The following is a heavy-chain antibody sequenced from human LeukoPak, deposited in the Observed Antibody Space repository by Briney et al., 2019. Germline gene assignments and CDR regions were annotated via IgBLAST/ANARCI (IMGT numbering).Heavy chain of an antibody. CDR1: GFTTHYW. CDR3: ARVFTVTTDYFDY. CDR2: IDRDGRVQ. D-gene: IGHD4-17*01. V-gene: IGHV3-7*01. Sequence: GGSLRLSCTASGFTTHYWLNWVRQSPGKGLEWVANIDRDGRVQHYVDSVEGRFTISRDNAENSLSLQMNSLRAEDTAVYYCARVFTVTTDYFDYWGQGTLVTVSS. J-gene: IGHJ4*02.